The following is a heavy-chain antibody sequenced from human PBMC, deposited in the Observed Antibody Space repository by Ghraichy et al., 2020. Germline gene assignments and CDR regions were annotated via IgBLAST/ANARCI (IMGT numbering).Heavy chain of an antibody. J-gene: IGHJ6*02. CDR3: AKYNWNDYYYGMDV. Sequence: GGSLRLSCAASGFTFSSYAMSWVRQAPGKGLEWVSAISGSGGSTYYADSVKGRFTISRDNSKNTLYLQMNSLRAEDTAVYYCAKYNWNDYYYGMDVWGQGTTVTVSS. V-gene: IGHV3-23*01. CDR2: ISGSGGST. CDR1: GFTFSSYA. D-gene: IGHD1-1*01.